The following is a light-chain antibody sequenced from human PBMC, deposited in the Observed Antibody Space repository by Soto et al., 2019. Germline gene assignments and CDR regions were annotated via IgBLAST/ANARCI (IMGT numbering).Light chain of an antibody. Sequence: QSVLTQPASVSGSPGQSITISCTGTSSDVGGYNFVSWYQQQSGKAPKLMIHEVSNRPSGVSNRFSGSKSGNTASLTISGLQAEDEADYYCSPFTRSRAYVFGSGTKVTVL. V-gene: IGLV2-14*01. J-gene: IGLJ1*01. CDR2: EVS. CDR3: SPFTRSRAYV. CDR1: SSDVGGYNF.